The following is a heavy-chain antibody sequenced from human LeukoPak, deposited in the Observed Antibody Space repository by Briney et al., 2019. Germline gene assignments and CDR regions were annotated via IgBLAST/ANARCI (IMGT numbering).Heavy chain of an antibody. CDR1: GFTFSSYA. CDR3: AQSPAARSYGSN. Sequence: GGSLRLSCAASGFTFSSYAMSWVRQAPGKGLEWVAVISYDGSNKYYADSVKGRFTISRDNSKNTLYLQMNSLRAEDTAVYYCAQSPAARSYGSNWGQGTLVTVSS. CDR2: ISYDGSNK. J-gene: IGHJ4*02. V-gene: IGHV3-30-3*01. D-gene: IGHD5-18*01.